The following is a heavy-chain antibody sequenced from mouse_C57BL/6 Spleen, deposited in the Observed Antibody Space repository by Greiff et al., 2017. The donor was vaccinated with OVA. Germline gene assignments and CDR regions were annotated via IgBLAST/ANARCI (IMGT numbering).Heavy chain of an antibody. D-gene: IGHD1-1*01. CDR2: IYPGSGNT. V-gene: IGHV1-76*01. J-gene: IGHJ2*01. CDR1: GYTFTDYY. Sequence: QVQLKESGAELVRPGASVKLSCKASGYTFTDYYINWVKQRPGQGLEWIARIYPGSGNTYYNEKFKGKATLTAEKSSSTAYMQLSSLTSEDSAVYFCARGLITTVVARDYWGQGTTLTVSS. CDR3: ARGLITTVVARDY.